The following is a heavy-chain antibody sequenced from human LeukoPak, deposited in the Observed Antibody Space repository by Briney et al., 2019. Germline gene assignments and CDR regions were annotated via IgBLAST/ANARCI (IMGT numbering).Heavy chain of an antibody. CDR1: GYSISNGYY. CDR3: ARGKVYFGVVISHYMDV. J-gene: IGHJ6*03. Sequence: PSETLSLTCTVSGYSISNGYYWGWIRQPPGKGLEWIGNIYHSGSTYYNPSLKSRVTISVDTSKNQFSLKLSSVTAADTAVYYCARGKVYFGVVISHYMDVWGKGTTVTVSS. V-gene: IGHV4-38-2*02. CDR2: IYHSGST. D-gene: IGHD3-3*01.